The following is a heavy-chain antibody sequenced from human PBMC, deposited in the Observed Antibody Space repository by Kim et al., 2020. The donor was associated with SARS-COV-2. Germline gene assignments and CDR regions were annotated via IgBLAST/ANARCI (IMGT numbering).Heavy chain of an antibody. V-gene: IGHV4-34*01. Sequence: PALKSRVTISVDTSKNQFSLKLSSVTAADTAVYYRARAVTTDYYYYYMDVWGKGTTVTVSS. CDR3: ARAVTTDYYYYYMDV. D-gene: IGHD4-17*01. J-gene: IGHJ6*03.